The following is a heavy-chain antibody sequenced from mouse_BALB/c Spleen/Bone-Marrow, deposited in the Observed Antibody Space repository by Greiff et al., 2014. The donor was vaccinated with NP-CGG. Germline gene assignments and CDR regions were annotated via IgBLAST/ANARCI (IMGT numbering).Heavy chain of an antibody. CDR3: ARDSITTVVATDY. CDR1: GYTFTSYW. V-gene: IGHV1-69*02. J-gene: IGHJ2*01. CDR2: IDPSDSYT. D-gene: IGHD1-1*01. Sequence: QVQLQQSGAELVKPGASVKLSCKASGYTFTSYWMHWVKQRPGQGLEWIGEIDPSDSYTNYNQKFMGKATLTVDKSSSTAYMQLSSLTSEDSAVYYCARDSITTVVATDYWGQGTTLTVSS.